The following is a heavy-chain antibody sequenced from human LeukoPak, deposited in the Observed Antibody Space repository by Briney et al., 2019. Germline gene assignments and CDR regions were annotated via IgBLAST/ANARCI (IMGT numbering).Heavy chain of an antibody. D-gene: IGHD4-17*01. CDR1: GFTFSSYS. Sequence: GGSLRLSCAASGFTFSSYSMNWVRQAPGKGLEWVSYISSSSSTIYYADSVKGRFTISRDNAKNSLYLQMNSLRAEDTAVYYCAREDYGDYGNYYYMDVWGKGTTVTVSS. CDR2: ISSSSSTI. CDR3: AREDYGDYGNYYYMDV. J-gene: IGHJ6*03. V-gene: IGHV3-48*01.